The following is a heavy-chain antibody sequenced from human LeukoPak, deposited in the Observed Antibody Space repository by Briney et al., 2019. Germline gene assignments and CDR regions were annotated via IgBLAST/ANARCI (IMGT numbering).Heavy chain of an antibody. CDR1: GFTFSSRDW. V-gene: IGHV3-7*01. D-gene: IGHD2-21*02. Sequence: GGSLRLSCVASGFTFSSRDWMTWVRQAPGKGLEWVANIKQDGSEKNYVDSVKGRFTISRDNAKNSVDLQMNSLRVEDTAVYYCARAGFVTTIPPDAFDIWGQGTMVTVSS. CDR3: ARAGFVTTIPPDAFDI. CDR2: IKQDGSEK. J-gene: IGHJ3*02.